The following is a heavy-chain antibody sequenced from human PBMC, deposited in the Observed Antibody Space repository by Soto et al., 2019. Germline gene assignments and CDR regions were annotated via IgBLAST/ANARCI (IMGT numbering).Heavy chain of an antibody. CDR3: VKRWSSGDFDY. Sequence: GGSLRLSCSASGFTFSTYSMHWVRQVPEKGLEYVSAISPDGRTTYYADSVKGRFTVSRDNSKDTLYLQMSSLRDEDTAVYYCVKRWSSGDFDYWGQGTLVTVSS. D-gene: IGHD1-26*01. V-gene: IGHV3-64D*08. CDR2: ISPDGRTT. CDR1: GFTFSTYS. J-gene: IGHJ4*02.